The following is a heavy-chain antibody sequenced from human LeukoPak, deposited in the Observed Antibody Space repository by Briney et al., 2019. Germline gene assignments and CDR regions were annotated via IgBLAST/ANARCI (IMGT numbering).Heavy chain of an antibody. V-gene: IGHV4-59*01. J-gene: IGHJ6*03. Sequence: PSETLSLTCTVSGGSISSYYWSWIRQPPGKGLEWIGCIYYSGSTNYNPSLKSRVTISVDTSKNQFSLKLSSVTAADTAVYYCARKSSSSANYYYYMDVWGKGTTVTVSS. CDR1: GGSISSYY. CDR3: ARKSSSSANYYYYMDV. D-gene: IGHD6-13*01. CDR2: IYYSGST.